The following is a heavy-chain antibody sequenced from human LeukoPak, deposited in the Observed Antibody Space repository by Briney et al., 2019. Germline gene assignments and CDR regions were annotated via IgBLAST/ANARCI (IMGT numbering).Heavy chain of an antibody. V-gene: IGHV3-7*03. CDR2: IKKDGSEK. CDR3: GRGAFPGGYDY. D-gene: IGHD5-12*01. CDR1: ELTFSTYW. J-gene: IGHJ4*02. Sequence: PGGSLRLSCAASELTFSTYWMTWVRQAPGKGLEWVAHIKKDGSEKYYVDSVKGRFTISRDNAKNSVYLQMNSLRAEDTAVYYCGRGAFPGGYDYWGQGTLVTVSS.